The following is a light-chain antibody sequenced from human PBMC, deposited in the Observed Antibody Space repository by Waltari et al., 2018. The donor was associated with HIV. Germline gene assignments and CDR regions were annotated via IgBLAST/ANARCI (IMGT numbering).Light chain of an antibody. CDR3: SSYTSSSPYA. CDR1: SSDVGGYNY. J-gene: IGLJ1*01. Sequence: QSALTQPASVSGSPGQSITISCTGTSSDVGGYNYVSWYQQHPGKAPKLMIYDVSNRPSGVSNRFSGSKSGNTASLTISGLQAEDKADYYCSSYTSSSPYAFGTGTKVTVL. V-gene: IGLV2-14*03. CDR2: DVS.